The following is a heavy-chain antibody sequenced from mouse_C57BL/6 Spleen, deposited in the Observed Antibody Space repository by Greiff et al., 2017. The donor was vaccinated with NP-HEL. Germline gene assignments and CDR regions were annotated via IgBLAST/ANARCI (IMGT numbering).Heavy chain of an antibody. CDR1: GYTFTSYW. D-gene: IGHD2-5*01. CDR3: ARRYSNYVEYFDY. Sequence: QVQLKQPGAELVKPGASVKLSCKASGYTFTSYWMQWVKQRPGQGLEWIGEIDPSDSYTNYKQKFKGKATLTVDTSSSTAYMQLSSLTSEDSAVYYCARRYSNYVEYFDYWGQGTTLTVSS. V-gene: IGHV1-50*01. J-gene: IGHJ2*01. CDR2: IDPSDSYT.